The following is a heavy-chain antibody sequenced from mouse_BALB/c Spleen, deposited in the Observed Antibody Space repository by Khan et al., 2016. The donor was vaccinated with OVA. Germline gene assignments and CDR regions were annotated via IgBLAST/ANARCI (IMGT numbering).Heavy chain of an antibody. CDR1: GYTFTNFG. D-gene: IGHD1-3*01. V-gene: IGHV9-3-1*01. CDR3: GRVGYNGTMDS. CDR2: INTYTGEP. J-gene: IGHJ4*01. Sequence: QVQLQQPGPEVKKPGETVKISCKASGYTFTNFGMNWVRQAPGKGLKWMGWINTYTGEPTYADEFKGRFAFSLETSASTAYLQINNLKNEDTATYCCGRVGYNGTMDSWGKGTSVTVSS.